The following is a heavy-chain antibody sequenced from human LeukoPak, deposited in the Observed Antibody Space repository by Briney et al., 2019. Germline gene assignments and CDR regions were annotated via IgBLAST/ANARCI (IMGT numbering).Heavy chain of an antibody. CDR1: GFTFSSYA. D-gene: IGHD2-21*01. Sequence: PGASLGLSCAASGFTFSSYAMSWVRQAPGKGLEWVSAISGSGGSTYYADSVKGRFTISRDNSKNTLYLQMNSLRAEDTAVYYCAKGGKLHIVENWGQGTLVTVSS. V-gene: IGHV3-23*01. J-gene: IGHJ4*02. CDR3: AKGGKLHIVEN. CDR2: ISGSGGST.